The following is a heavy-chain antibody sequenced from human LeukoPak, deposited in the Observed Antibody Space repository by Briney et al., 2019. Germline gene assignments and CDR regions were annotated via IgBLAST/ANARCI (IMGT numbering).Heavy chain of an antibody. Sequence: PSETLSLTCTVSGGSISSYYWSWIRQPPGKGLEWIGYIYYSGYTNYNPSLKSRVTISVDTSKNQFSLRLSSVTAADTAVYYCARTTMVRGTYYMDVWGKGTTVTISS. CDR2: IYYSGYT. D-gene: IGHD3-10*01. CDR1: GGSISSYY. J-gene: IGHJ6*03. V-gene: IGHV4-59*01. CDR3: ARTTMVRGTYYMDV.